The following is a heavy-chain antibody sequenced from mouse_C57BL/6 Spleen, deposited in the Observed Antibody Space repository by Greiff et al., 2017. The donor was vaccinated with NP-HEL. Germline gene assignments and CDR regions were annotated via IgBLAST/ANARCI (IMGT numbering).Heavy chain of an antibody. J-gene: IGHJ4*01. Sequence: EVQRVESGPGLVKPSQSLSLTCSVTGYSITSGYYWNWIRQFPGNKLEWMGYISYDGSNNYNPSLKNRTSITLDTAKKQFFLKLNSVTTEDTATYYCARASGYYGSSYAMDYWGQGTSVTVSS. CDR1: GYSITSGYY. CDR3: ARASGYYGSSYAMDY. CDR2: ISYDGSN. D-gene: IGHD1-1*01. V-gene: IGHV3-6*01.